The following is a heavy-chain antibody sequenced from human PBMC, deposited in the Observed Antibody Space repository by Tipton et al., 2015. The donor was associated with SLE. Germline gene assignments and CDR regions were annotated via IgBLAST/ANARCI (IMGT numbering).Heavy chain of an antibody. J-gene: IGHJ5*02. V-gene: IGHV4-34*01. CDR3: ARGGGSRSGRWFDP. Sequence: TLSLTCTVSDDSITTDYWTWIRQPPGRGLEWIGEIDHSGITNYSPSLRSRLTVSLDTSKKQFSLKVRSLSAADTAVYFCARGGGSRSGRWFDPWGQGTLVTVSS. CDR1: DDSITTDY. CDR2: IDHSGIT. D-gene: IGHD6-6*01.